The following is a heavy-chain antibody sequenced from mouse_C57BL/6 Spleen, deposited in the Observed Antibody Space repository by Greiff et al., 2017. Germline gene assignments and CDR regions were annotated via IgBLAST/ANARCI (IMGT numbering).Heavy chain of an antibody. J-gene: IGHJ3*01. Sequence: DVKLQESGAELVKPGASVKLSCTASGFNIKDYYMHWVKQRTEQGLEWIGRIDPEDGETKYAPKFKGKATITADTSSNTAYLQLSSLTSEDTAVYFWARRYDYDVWFAYWGQGALVTVSA. D-gene: IGHD2-4*01. CDR2: IDPEDGET. V-gene: IGHV14-2*01. CDR3: ARRYDYDVWFAY. CDR1: GFNIKDYY.